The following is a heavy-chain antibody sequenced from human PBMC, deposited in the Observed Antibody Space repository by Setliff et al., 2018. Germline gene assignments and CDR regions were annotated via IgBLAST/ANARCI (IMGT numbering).Heavy chain of an antibody. CDR1: SGSFSGYY. Sequence: PSETLSLTCAVYSGSFSGYYWSWIRQPPGKGLEWIGEINHSGSTNYNPSLKSRVTISVDTSKNQFSLKLSSVTAADTAVYYCARGRNRIVVVPAAKVWFDPWGQGTLVTVSS. V-gene: IGHV4-34*01. J-gene: IGHJ5*02. D-gene: IGHD2-2*01. CDR3: ARGRNRIVVVPAAKVWFDP. CDR2: INHSGST.